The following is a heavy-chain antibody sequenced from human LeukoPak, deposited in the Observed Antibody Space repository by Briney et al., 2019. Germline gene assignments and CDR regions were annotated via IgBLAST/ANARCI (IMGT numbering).Heavy chain of an antibody. D-gene: IGHD3-22*01. Sequence: SETLSLTCTVSGYSISSGYFWGWIRPPPGKGLEWIGIIYHSESTYYNPSLKSRVTISLDTSKNQFSLKLTSVTAADTAVYYCARVDYYDSTGYYYIFPYWGQGTLVTVSS. CDR1: GYSISSGYF. CDR2: IYHSEST. V-gene: IGHV4-38-2*02. J-gene: IGHJ4*02. CDR3: ARVDYYDSTGYYYIFPY.